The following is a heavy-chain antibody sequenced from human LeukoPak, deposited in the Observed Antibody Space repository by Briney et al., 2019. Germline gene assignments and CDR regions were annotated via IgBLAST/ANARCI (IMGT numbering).Heavy chain of an antibody. D-gene: IGHD2-21*02. CDR2: ISSSSSTI. Sequence: PGGSLRLSCAASGFTFSDYAMNWVRQAPGKGLEWVSYISSSSSTIYYADSVKGRFTISRDNAKNSLYLQMNSLRAEDTAVYYCARAPNCGGDCYVIYYYYYYMDVWGKGTTVTVSS. CDR1: GFTFSDYA. J-gene: IGHJ6*03. CDR3: ARAPNCGGDCYVIYYYYYYMDV. V-gene: IGHV3-48*01.